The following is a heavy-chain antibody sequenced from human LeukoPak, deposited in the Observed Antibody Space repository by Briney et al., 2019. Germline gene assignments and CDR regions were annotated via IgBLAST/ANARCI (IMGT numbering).Heavy chain of an antibody. V-gene: IGHV3-30*02. J-gene: IGHJ3*02. CDR2: IRYDGSNK. D-gene: IGHD3-10*01. CDR1: GFTFSSYG. Sequence: GGSLRLSCAASGFTFSSYGMHWVRQAPGKGLEWVAFIRYDGSNKYYADSVKGRFTISRDNSKNTLYLQMNSLRAEDTAVYYCANIREAFNDAFDIWGQGTMVTVSS. CDR3: ANIREAFNDAFDI.